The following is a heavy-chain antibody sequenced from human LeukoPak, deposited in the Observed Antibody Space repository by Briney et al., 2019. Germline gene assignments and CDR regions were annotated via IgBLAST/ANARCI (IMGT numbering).Heavy chain of an antibody. CDR3: AKDWASGVAADNWFDP. Sequence: GGSLRLSCAASGFTFSSYGMHWVRQAPGKGLEWVAVISYDGSNKYYADSVKGRFTISRDNSKNMLYLQMNSLRAEDTAVYYCAKDWASGVAADNWFDPWGQGTLVTVSS. D-gene: IGHD6-19*01. J-gene: IGHJ5*02. CDR2: ISYDGSNK. V-gene: IGHV3-30*18. CDR1: GFTFSSYG.